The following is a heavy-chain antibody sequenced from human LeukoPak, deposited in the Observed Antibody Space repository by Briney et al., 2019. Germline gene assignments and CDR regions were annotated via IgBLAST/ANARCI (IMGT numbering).Heavy chain of an antibody. Sequence: GGSLRLSCAASRFTVSSSYMNWVRQAPGKGLEWVSLIDSGGYTYYADSVKGRFTISRDNSKNTLYLQMSSLRVEDTAVYYCARGGSGWYAFDSWDQGTLVTVSS. CDR2: IDSGGYT. CDR1: RFTVSSSY. D-gene: IGHD6-19*01. CDR3: ARGGSGWYAFDS. J-gene: IGHJ4*02. V-gene: IGHV3-66*01.